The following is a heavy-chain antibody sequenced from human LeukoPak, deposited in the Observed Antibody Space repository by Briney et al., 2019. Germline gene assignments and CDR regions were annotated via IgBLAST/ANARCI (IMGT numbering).Heavy chain of an antibody. D-gene: IGHD2-2*01. CDR3: AMTAGYCSSTSCLYAFDI. CDR1: GGSVSSYY. CDR2: IYYSGST. V-gene: IGHV4-59*02. Sequence: SETLSLTCTVSGGSVSSYYWNWIRQPPGKGLEWIGYIYYSGSTNYNPSLKSRVTISVDTSKNQFSLKLSSVTAADTAVYYCAMTAGYCSSTSCLYAFDIWGQGTMVTVSS. J-gene: IGHJ3*02.